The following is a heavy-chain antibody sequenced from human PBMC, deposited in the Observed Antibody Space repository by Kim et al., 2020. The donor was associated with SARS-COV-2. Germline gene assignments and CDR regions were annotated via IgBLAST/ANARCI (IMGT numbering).Heavy chain of an antibody. Sequence: ADSVKGRFTNSRDNSKNTLYLQMSSLRAEDTAVYYCVKDGTPIAAAGRDIWGQGTMVTVSS. D-gene: IGHD6-13*01. V-gene: IGHV3-64D*09. J-gene: IGHJ3*02. CDR3: VKDGTPIAAAGRDI.